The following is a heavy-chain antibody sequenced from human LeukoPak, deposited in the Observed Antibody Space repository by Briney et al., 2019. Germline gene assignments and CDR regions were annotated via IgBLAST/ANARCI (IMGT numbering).Heavy chain of an antibody. CDR2: IYYSGST. J-gene: IGHJ4*02. V-gene: IGHV4-39*07. Sequence: NPSETLSLTCTVSGGSISSSSYYWGWIRQPPGKGLEWIGSIYYSGSTYYNPSLKSRVTISVDTSKNQFSLKLSSVTAADTAVYYCARDWVRGAFDYWGQGTLVTVSS. CDR3: ARDWVRGAFDY. D-gene: IGHD3-10*01. CDR1: GGSISSSSYY.